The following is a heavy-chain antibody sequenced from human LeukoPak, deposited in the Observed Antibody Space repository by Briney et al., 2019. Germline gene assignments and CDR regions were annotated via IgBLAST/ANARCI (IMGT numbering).Heavy chain of an antibody. J-gene: IGHJ4*02. CDR3: ARGYCSSTSCLFFDY. CDR1: GYTFTSYG. Sequence: ASVKVSCKASGYTFTSYGISWVRQAPGQGLEWMGWISAYNGNTNYAQKLRGRVTMTTNTSTSTAYMELRSLRSDDTAVYYCARGYCSSTSCLFFDYWGQGTLVTVSS. CDR2: ISAYNGNT. D-gene: IGHD2-2*01. V-gene: IGHV1-18*01.